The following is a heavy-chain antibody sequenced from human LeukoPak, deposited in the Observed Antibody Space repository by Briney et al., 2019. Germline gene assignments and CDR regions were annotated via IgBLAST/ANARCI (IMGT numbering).Heavy chain of an antibody. D-gene: IGHD2-21*02. V-gene: IGHV4-39*01. CDR1: GDSISSSTYY. CDR3: ARLGQFCGGDCYPPSFDY. Sequence: SETLSLTCTVSGDSISSSTYYWGWIRRPPGTGLEWIGSIFYSGSTYYNPSLKSRVTISVDTSKNQISLKLSSVTAADTAVYYYARLGQFCGGDCYPPSFDYWGQGTLVTVSS. J-gene: IGHJ4*02. CDR2: IFYSGST.